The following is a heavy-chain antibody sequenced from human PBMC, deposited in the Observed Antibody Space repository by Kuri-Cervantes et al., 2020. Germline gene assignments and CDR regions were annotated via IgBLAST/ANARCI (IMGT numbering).Heavy chain of an antibody. J-gene: IGHJ3*02. D-gene: IGHD6-19*01. CDR2: TNSDGTT. V-gene: IGHV3-53*01. Sequence: GESLKISCVGSGFSVSNTFLTWVRQAPGKGLEWVSVTNSDGTTNYADSVKGRFTISRDNAKNTLYLQMNSLRVDDTAVYYCSREQVAGNPNDAFDIWGQGTMVTVSS. CDR3: SREQVAGNPNDAFDI. CDR1: GFSVSNTF.